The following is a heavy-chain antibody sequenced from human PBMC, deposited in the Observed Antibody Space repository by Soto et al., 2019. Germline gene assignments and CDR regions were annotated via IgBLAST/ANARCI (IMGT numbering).Heavy chain of an antibody. CDR3: ARDGVAAAAAGD. CDR2: ISSSSSTI. D-gene: IGHD6-13*01. Sequence: EVQLVESGGGLVQPGGSLRLSCAASGFTFSSYSMNWVRQAPGKGLEWVSYISSSSSTIYYADSVKGRFTISRDNAKYSLYLQMNSLRDADTAVYYCARDGVAAAAAGDRGQGTLVTVSS. V-gene: IGHV3-48*02. CDR1: GFTFSSYS. J-gene: IGHJ4*02.